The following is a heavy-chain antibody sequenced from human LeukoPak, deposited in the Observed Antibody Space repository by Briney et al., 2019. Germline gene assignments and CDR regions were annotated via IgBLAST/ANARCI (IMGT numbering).Heavy chain of an antibody. J-gene: IGHJ5*02. CDR3: AKGGSGYFADL. Sequence: GGSLRLSCAASGFSFSTYAMTWVRRAPGKGLEWVSGISGSGGSPYYADSVKGRFTISRDTSKNTLYLQMNSLRAEDTALYYCAKGGSGYFADLWGQGTLVTVSS. D-gene: IGHD3-22*01. CDR2: ISGSGGSP. V-gene: IGHV3-23*01. CDR1: GFSFSTYA.